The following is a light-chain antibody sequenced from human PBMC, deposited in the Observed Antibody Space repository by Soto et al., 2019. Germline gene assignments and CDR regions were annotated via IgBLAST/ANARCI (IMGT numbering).Light chain of an antibody. V-gene: IGKV3-11*01. CDR3: QQRSNWFT. CDR2: DAS. CDR1: QSVSSY. Sequence: EIVLTQSPATLSLSPGERATLSCRASQSVSSYLAWYQQKPGQAPRLLIYDASNRATGIPARFSGRGSGTDFTLTISSLEPEDFAVYYCQQRSNWFTFGGGTKVDIK. J-gene: IGKJ4*01.